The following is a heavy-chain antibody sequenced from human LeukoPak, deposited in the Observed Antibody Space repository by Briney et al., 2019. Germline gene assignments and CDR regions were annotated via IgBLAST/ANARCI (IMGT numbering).Heavy chain of an antibody. D-gene: IGHD3-10*01. J-gene: IGHJ6*02. CDR1: GGSFSGYY. CDR3: ARLIPTYYYGSGSYYPNYYYYYGMDV. V-gene: IGHV4-34*01. Sequence: PSETLSLTCAVYGGSFSGYYWSWIRQPPGKGLEWIGEINHSGSTNYNPSLKSRVTISVDTSKNQFSLKLSSATAADTAVYYCARLIPTYYYGSGSYYPNYYYYYGMDVWGQGTTVTVSS. CDR2: INHSGST.